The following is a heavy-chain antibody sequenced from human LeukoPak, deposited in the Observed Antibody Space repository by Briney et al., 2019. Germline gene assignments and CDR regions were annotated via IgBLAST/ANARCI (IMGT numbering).Heavy chain of an antibody. CDR3: AKIVSGSYSYQGGDY. CDR1: GFTFSSYA. D-gene: IGHD3-16*02. CDR2: ISGSGENT. J-gene: IGHJ4*02. V-gene: IGHV3-23*01. Sequence: GGSLRLSCAASGFTFSSYAMSWVRQAPGKGLEWVSAISGSGENTNYADSVKGRFTMSRDNSRNMLYLQMNSLRDEDTAKYYCAKIVSGSYSYQGGDYWGQGTLVTVSS.